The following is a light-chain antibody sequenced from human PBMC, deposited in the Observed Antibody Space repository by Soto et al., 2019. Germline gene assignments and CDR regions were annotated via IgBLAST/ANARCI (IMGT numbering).Light chain of an antibody. CDR3: QQSYSYPRT. CDR1: QGISSY. Sequence: DIQLTQSPPLLSASVGDRVTITCRASQGISSYLVWYQQRPGKAPKVLIYAASTLQSGVPSRFSGGGSGTEFTLTLSSLQPEDFATYFCQQSYSYPRTFGQGTRLEIK. V-gene: IGKV1-9*01. J-gene: IGKJ2*02. CDR2: AAS.